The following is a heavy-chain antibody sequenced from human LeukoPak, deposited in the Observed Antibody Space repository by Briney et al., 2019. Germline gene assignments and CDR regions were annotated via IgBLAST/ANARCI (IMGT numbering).Heavy chain of an antibody. CDR3: TTDFWSGYYGFDY. Sequence: GGSLRLSCAASGFTFSNAWMSWVRQAPGKGLEWVGRIKSKTDGGTTDYAAPVKGRFTISRDDSKNTLYLQMNSLKTEDTAVYYCTTDFWSGYYGFDYWGQGTLVTVSS. D-gene: IGHD3-3*01. J-gene: IGHJ4*02. V-gene: IGHV3-15*01. CDR1: GFTFSNAW. CDR2: IKSKTDGGTT.